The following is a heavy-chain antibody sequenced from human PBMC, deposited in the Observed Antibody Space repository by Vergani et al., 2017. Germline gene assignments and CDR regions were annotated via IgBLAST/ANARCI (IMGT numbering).Heavy chain of an antibody. CDR2: INPSGGHT. J-gene: IGHJ4*02. V-gene: IGHV1-46*03. Sequence: QVQVVQSGAAVKKSGASVTVSCKTSGYTFSNYYMHWVRQAPGQGLEWMGIINPSGGHTNYAQQFQGRVTMTRDTSTSTVYMELSSLRSEDTAIYYCARGDYGILTGYRYWGQGTLVTVSA. CDR3: ARGDYGILTGYRY. CDR1: GYTFSNYY. D-gene: IGHD3-9*01.